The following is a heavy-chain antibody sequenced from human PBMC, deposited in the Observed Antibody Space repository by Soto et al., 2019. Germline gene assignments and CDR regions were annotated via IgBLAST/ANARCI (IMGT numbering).Heavy chain of an antibody. V-gene: IGHV2-5*02. CDR2: IYWDDDK. Sequence: QITLNESGPTVVNPAETLTLTCTFSGFSLTTSGVGVGWIRQSPGKAPEWLALIYWDDDKRYSASLKSRLTITKDTSKNQVVLTMASVDPADTATYYCPHRILRTVFGLVTTTAIYFDFWGQGTPVVVSS. CDR1: GFSLTTSGVG. J-gene: IGHJ4*02. CDR3: PHRILRTVFGLVTTTAIYFDF. D-gene: IGHD3-3*01.